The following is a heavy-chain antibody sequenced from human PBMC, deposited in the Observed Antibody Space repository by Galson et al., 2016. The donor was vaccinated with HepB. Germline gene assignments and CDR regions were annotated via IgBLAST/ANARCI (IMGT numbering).Heavy chain of an antibody. CDR3: ARDRASWDGQHTGSFDY. J-gene: IGHJ4*02. V-gene: IGHV6-1*01. D-gene: IGHD2-21*01. Sequence: CAISGDSVSSIDAAWNWIRQSPSRGLEWLGRTYYRSKWYYDYAVSVKSQMTINPDTSKNQLSLQLNSVTPEDTAVYYCARDRASWDGQHTGSFDYWGQGTLVTVSS. CDR2: TYYRSKWYY. CDR1: GDSVSSIDAA.